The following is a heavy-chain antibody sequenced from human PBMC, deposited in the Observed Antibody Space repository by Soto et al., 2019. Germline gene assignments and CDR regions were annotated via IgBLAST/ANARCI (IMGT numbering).Heavy chain of an antibody. D-gene: IGHD1-7*01. J-gene: IGHJ6*02. Sequence: ASVKVSFKVSGYTLTELSMHWVRQAPGKGLEWMGGFDPEDGETIYAQKFQGRVTMTEDTSTDTAYMELSSLRSEDTAVYYCATDQLELTTGYYYYGMDVWGQGTTVTVSS. CDR3: ATDQLELTTGYYYYGMDV. CDR2: FDPEDGET. CDR1: GYTLTELS. V-gene: IGHV1-24*01.